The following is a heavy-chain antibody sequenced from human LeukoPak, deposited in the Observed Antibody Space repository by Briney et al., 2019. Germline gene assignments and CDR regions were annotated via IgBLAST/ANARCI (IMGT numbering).Heavy chain of an antibody. J-gene: IGHJ4*02. CDR2: ISSSSSYI. CDR1: GFTFSSYR. CDR3: ARECHYDILTGPVDY. Sequence: GGSLRLSCAASGFTFSSYRMNWVRQAPGKGLEWVSSISSSSSYIYYTESVKGRFTISRDNAKNSLDLQMNSLRAEDTAVYYCARECHYDILTGPVDYWGQGTLVTVSS. V-gene: IGHV3-21*01. D-gene: IGHD3-9*01.